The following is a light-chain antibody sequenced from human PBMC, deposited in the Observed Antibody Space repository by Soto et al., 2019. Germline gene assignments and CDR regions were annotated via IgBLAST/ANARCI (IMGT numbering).Light chain of an antibody. CDR3: SSYTSSSLHV. Sequence: QSVRTQPASVSGSPGQAITISCTGTTSDVGGYNYVSWYQQHPGKAPKLMIYDVSNRPSGVSNRLSGSKSGNTASLTISGLQAEDEADYYCSSYTSSSLHVFGTGTKVTVL. CDR2: DVS. CDR1: TSDVGGYNY. J-gene: IGLJ1*01. V-gene: IGLV2-14*03.